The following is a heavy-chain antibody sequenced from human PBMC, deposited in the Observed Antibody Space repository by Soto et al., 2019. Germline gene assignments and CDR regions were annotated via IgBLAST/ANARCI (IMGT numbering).Heavy chain of an antibody. CDR1: GYTFTSYG. D-gene: IGHD5-18*01. V-gene: IGHV1-18*01. Sequence: QVQLVQSGAEVKKPGASVKVSCKASGYTFTSYGISWVRQAPGQGLEWMGWINAYNGNTNYAQKFQVRVTMTTDTSTRTAYMERRGLRSDDTAVYYCASDVGYGLIDYWGQGTLVTVSS. CDR3: ASDVGYGLIDY. CDR2: INAYNGNT. J-gene: IGHJ4*02.